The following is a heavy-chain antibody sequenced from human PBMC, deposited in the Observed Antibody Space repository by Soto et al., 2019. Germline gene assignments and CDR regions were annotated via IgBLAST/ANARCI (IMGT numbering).Heavy chain of an antibody. V-gene: IGHV4-59*01. J-gene: IGHJ6*02. D-gene: IGHD3-22*01. CDR3: ARDSYYYDSSGYYYYGMDV. CDR2: IYYSGST. CDR1: GGSISSYY. Sequence: SETLSLTCTVSGGSISSYYWSWIRQPPGKGLEWIGYIYYSGSTNYNPSLKSRVTISVDTSKNQFSLKLSSVTAADTAVYYCARDSYYYDSSGYYYYGMDVWGQGTTVTVSS.